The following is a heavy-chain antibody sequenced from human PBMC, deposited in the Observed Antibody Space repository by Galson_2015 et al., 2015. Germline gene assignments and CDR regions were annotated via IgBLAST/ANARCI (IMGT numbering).Heavy chain of an antibody. J-gene: IGHJ6*03. CDR1: GGSISSYY. V-gene: IGHV4-59*01. CDR3: AREASGYDYVPYYYYMDV. D-gene: IGHD5-12*01. CDR2: IYYSGST. Sequence: ETLSLTCTVSGGSISSYYWCWIRQPPGRGLEWIGYIYYSGSTNYNPSLKSRVTISVDTSKNQFSLKLSSVTAADTAVYYCAREASGYDYVPYYYYMDVWGKGTTVTVSS.